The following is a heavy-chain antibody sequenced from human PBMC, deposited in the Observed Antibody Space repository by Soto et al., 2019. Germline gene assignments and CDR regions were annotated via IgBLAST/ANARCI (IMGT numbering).Heavy chain of an antibody. J-gene: IGHJ4*02. CDR1: GFSLSTSGVG. Sequence: QITLKESGPPLVKPTQTLTLTCTFSGFSLSTSGVGVGWIRQPPGKALEWLALIYWDDDKRYSPSLKSSLTITKDTSKNQVVLTMTNMDPVDTAIYYCAHFGPRSHLDYWGQGTLVTGSS. D-gene: IGHD1-26*01. CDR3: AHFGPRSHLDY. CDR2: IYWDDDK. V-gene: IGHV2-5*02.